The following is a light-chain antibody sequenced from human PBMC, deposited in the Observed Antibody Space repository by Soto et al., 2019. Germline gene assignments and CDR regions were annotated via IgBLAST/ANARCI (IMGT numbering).Light chain of an antibody. CDR3: CSYESTNTLV. V-gene: IGLV2-23*01. Sequence: QSVLTQPASVSGSPGQSITISCTGSISDIGTYNLVSWFQQHPGKAPKLIVYEGNKRPSGVSNRFSGSKFGNTASLTISGLQAEDEADYYCCSYESTNTLVLGGGTKVTVL. CDR2: EGN. CDR1: ISDIGTYNL. J-gene: IGLJ2*01.